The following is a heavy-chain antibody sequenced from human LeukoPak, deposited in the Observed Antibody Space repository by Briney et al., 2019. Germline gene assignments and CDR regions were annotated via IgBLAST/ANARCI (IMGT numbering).Heavy chain of an antibody. CDR3: ARMSGSRLPGY. D-gene: IGHD3-3*01. V-gene: IGHV3-21*01. CDR1: GFTFSSYS. CDR2: ISSSSSYI. J-gene: IGHJ4*02. Sequence: GGSLRLSCAASGFTFSSYSMNWVRQAPGKGLEWVSSISSSSSYIYYADSVKGRFTISRDDARNSLYLQMNSLRAEDTAVYYCARMSGSRLPGYWGQGALVTVSS.